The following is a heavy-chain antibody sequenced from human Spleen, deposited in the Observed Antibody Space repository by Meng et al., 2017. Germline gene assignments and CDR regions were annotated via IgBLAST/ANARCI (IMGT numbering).Heavy chain of an antibody. Sequence: GSLRLSCAVSGGSISSSNWWSWVCQPPGKGLEWIGEIYHSGSTNYNPSLKSRVTISVDKSKNQFSLKLSSVTAADTAVYYCARNIAVAGRFDYWGQGTLVTVSS. CDR2: IYHSGST. D-gene: IGHD6-19*01. CDR3: ARNIAVAGRFDY. CDR1: GGSISSSNW. V-gene: IGHV4-4*02. J-gene: IGHJ4*02.